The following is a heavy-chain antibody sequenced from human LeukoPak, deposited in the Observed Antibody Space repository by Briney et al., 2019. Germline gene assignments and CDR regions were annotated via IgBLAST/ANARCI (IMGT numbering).Heavy chain of an antibody. CDR1: GFTFSSCA. Sequence: GGSLRLSCAASGFTFSSCAMSWVRQAPGKGLEWVSAISGSGGSTYYADSVKGRFTISRDNSKNTLYLQMNSLRAEDTAVYYCAKVSIAAADTPPLFDYWGQGTLVTVSS. J-gene: IGHJ4*02. CDR3: AKVSIAAADTPPLFDY. CDR2: ISGSGGST. V-gene: IGHV3-23*01. D-gene: IGHD6-13*01.